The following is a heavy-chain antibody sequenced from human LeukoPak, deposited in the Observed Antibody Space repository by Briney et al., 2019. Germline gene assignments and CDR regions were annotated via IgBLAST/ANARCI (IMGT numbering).Heavy chain of an antibody. D-gene: IGHD6-13*01. V-gene: IGHV3-21*01. CDR3: ARDSEQQLVRRGRDV. CDR2: ISGSSGST. J-gene: IGHJ6*04. CDR1: GFTFSSHG. Sequence: GGPLRLSCAASGFTFSSHGMSWVRQAPGKGLEWASSISGSSGSTYYADSVKGRFTISRDNAKNSLYLQMNSLRADDTAVYYCARDSEQQLVRRGRDVWGKGPTVTVSS.